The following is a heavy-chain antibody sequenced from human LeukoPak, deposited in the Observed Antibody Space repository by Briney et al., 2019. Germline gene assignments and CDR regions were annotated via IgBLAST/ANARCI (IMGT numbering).Heavy chain of an antibody. Sequence: GESLNISCKGSGYSFSSYWSGWVHPMPGKGLGWGGINYPGDSDTRYSPSFQGQVTISADKSISTAYLQWSSLKASDTAMYYCARLTGCSSTSCYYPGYWGQGTLVTVSS. V-gene: IGHV5-51*07. CDR3: ARLTGCSSTSCYYPGY. D-gene: IGHD2-2*01. CDR1: GYSFSSYW. CDR2: NYPGDSDT. J-gene: IGHJ4*02.